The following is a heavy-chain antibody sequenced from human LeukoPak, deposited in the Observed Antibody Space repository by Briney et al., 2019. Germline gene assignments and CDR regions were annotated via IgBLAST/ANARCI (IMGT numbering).Heavy chain of an antibody. CDR1: GGTFSSYA. CDR3: ARAGVVVPAARGYFDL. CDR2: IIPIFGTA. D-gene: IGHD2-2*01. Sequence: SVKVSCKASGGTFSSYAISWVRQAPGLGLEWMGGIIPIFGTANYAQKFQGRGTITTDESTSTAYMELSSLRSEDTAVYYCARAGVVVPAARGYFDLWGRGTLVTVSS. J-gene: IGHJ2*01. V-gene: IGHV1-69*05.